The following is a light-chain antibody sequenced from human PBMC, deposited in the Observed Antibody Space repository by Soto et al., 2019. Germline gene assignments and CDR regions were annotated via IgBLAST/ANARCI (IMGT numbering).Light chain of an antibody. CDR1: QSVSSN. V-gene: IGKV3-15*01. CDR3: QQYNNLPRT. J-gene: IGKJ1*01. Sequence: EIVMTQSPATLSVSPGERATLSCRASQSVSSNLAWYQQKPGQAPRLLMYGASTRATVIPVRFSGSGSGTEFTLIIISQQSEDFAVYYCQQYNNLPRTFGQGTKVEIK. CDR2: GAS.